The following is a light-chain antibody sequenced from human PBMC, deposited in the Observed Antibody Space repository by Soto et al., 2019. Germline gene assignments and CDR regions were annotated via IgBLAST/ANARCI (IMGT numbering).Light chain of an antibody. Sequence: QSVLTQPPSVSGAPGQRVTISCTGSRSNIGAGFDVHWYQHLPGTAPRLLIYANNNRPSGVPDRFSGSMSGSSASLAITGLRPEDEADYYCHSYDSSLSGVVFGGGTKLTVL. CDR1: RSNIGAGFD. CDR3: HSYDSSLSGVV. V-gene: IGLV1-40*01. CDR2: ANN. J-gene: IGLJ2*01.